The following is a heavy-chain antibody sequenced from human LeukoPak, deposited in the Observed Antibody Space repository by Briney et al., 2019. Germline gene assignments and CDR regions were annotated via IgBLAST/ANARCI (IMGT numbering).Heavy chain of an antibody. J-gene: IGHJ3*01. CDR2: ISGGGDKA. D-gene: IGHD6-19*01. V-gene: IGHV3-23*01. CDR3: AKDLALAGMGGGFDV. Sequence: GGSLRLSCAASGFTFTTYAINWVRQAPGKGLEWVSGISGGGDKAYYADSVNGRFTISRDNSKNTVSLQMSSLRAEDTALYYCAKDLALAGMGGGFDVWGQGTRVAVSS. CDR1: GFTFTTYA.